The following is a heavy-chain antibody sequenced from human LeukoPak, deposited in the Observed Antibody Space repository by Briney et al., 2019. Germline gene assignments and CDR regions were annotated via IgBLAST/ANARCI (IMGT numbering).Heavy chain of an antibody. CDR1: GYTFTSYG. CDR3: ARVDDGSGSYYTYYYYYYMDV. V-gene: IGHV1-18*01. D-gene: IGHD3-10*01. CDR2: ISAYNGNT. Sequence: ASVKVSCKASGYTFTSYGISWVRQAPGQGLEWMGWISAYNGNTNYAQKLQGRVTMTTDTSTSTAYMELRSLRSDDTAVYYCARVDDGSGSYYTYYYYYYMDVWGKGTTVTVSS. J-gene: IGHJ6*03.